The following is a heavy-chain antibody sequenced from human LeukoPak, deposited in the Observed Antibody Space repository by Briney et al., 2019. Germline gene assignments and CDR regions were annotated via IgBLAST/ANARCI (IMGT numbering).Heavy chain of an antibody. D-gene: IGHD5-18*01. Sequence: SETLSLTCTVSGGSISSSSYYWGWIRQPPGKGLEWIGSIYYSGSTYYNPSLKSRVTISVDTSKNQFSLKLSSVTAADTAVYYCARLPYTAMENYYMDVWGKGTTVTVSS. J-gene: IGHJ6*03. CDR2: IYYSGST. CDR3: ARLPYTAMENYYMDV. V-gene: IGHV4-39*01. CDR1: GGSISSSSYY.